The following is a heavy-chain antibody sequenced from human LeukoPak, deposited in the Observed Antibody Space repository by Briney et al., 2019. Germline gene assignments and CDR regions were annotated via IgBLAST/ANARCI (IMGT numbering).Heavy chain of an antibody. CDR2: INWNGDST. CDR1: GFTFDDYG. CDR3: ARSGYYGSGSYSDY. V-gene: IGHV3-20*04. D-gene: IGHD3-10*01. J-gene: IGHJ4*02. Sequence: PGGSLRLSCAASGFTFDDYGMSWVRQAPGKGLEWVSGINWNGDSTGYADSVKGRFTISRDNAKNSLYLLMNSLRAEDTALYYCARSGYYGSGSYSDYWGQGTLVTVSS.